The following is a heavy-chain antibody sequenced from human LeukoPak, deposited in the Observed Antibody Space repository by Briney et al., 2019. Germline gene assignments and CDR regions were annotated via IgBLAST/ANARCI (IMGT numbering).Heavy chain of an antibody. V-gene: IGHV1-2*02. D-gene: IGHD4-23*01. CDR1: GYTFTGYY. J-gene: IGHJ4*02. CDR2: INPNSGGT. CDR3: SRDYGGPENDYFDH. Sequence: ASVKVSCKASGYTFTGYYMHWVRQAPGQGLEWMGWINPNSGGTNYAQKFQGRVTMTRDTSISTAYMELSRLRSDDTAVYYCSRDYGGPENDYFDHWGQGTLVTVSS.